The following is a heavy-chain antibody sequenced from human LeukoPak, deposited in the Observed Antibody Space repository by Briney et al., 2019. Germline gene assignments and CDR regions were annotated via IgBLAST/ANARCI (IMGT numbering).Heavy chain of an antibody. CDR2: IGTAGDT. J-gene: IGHJ6*02. CDR3: ASASGRSIAVTGMDV. CDR1: GFTFSSYD. D-gene: IGHD6-19*01. V-gene: IGHV3-13*04. Sequence: PGGSLRLSCAASGFTFSSYDMHWVRQATGKGLEWVSAIGTAGDTYYPGSVKGRFTISRENAKNYLYLQMNSLRAGDTAVYYCASASGRSIAVTGMDVWGHGTTVTVSS.